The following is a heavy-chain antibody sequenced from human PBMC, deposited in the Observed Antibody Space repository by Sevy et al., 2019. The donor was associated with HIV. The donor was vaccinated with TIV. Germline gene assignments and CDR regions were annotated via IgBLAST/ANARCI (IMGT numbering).Heavy chain of an antibody. V-gene: IGHV3-21*01. CDR2: ISSSSSYI. CDR3: ARGSPIAWLSGFWFDP. J-gene: IGHJ5*02. CDR1: GFTFSSYS. D-gene: IGHD5-12*01. Sequence: GGSLRLSCAASGFTFSSYSMNWVRQAPGKGLEWVSSISSSSSYIYYADSVKGQFTISRDNAKNSLYLQMNSLRAEDTAVYYCARGSPIAWLSGFWFDPWGQGTLVTVSS.